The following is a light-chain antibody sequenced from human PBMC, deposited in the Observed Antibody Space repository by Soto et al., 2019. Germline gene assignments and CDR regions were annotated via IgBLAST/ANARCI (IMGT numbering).Light chain of an antibody. CDR3: SLYTSSRTYV. CDR1: RSDVGGYNY. Sequence: QSVLTQPASVSGSPGQSITISCTGTRSDVGGYNYVSWYQQHPGKAPKVMIYEVSNRPSGVSNRFSGSKSGNTASLTISGLQAEDEADYYCSLYTSSRTYVFGTGTKVTVL. V-gene: IGLV2-14*01. CDR2: EVS. J-gene: IGLJ1*01.